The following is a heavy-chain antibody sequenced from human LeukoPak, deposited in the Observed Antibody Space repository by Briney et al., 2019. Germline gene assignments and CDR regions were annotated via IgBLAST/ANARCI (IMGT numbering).Heavy chain of an antibody. CDR2: IYYSGST. J-gene: IGHJ4*02. CDR1: GGSISTYY. D-gene: IGHD5-12*01. V-gene: IGHV4-59*01. Sequence: SETLSLTCAVSGGSISTYYWSWIRQPPGKGLEWIGYIYYSGSTNYNPSLKSRVTISLDTSKNQFSLRLSSVTAADTAVYYCARQSRGYSGSWLFDYWGQGTLVTVSS. CDR3: ARQSRGYSGSWLFDY.